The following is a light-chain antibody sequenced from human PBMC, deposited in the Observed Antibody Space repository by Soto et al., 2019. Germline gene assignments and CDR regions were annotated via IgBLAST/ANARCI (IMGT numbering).Light chain of an antibody. CDR3: GAWDDALSAGV. V-gene: IGLV1-51*01. J-gene: IGLJ2*01. Sequence: QAVVTQPPSMSAAPGQKVTISCSGRSSNIATSMVSWYQQLPGTAPRLLIYDNDMRPSGIPDRFSGSKSGTSATLGITGLQAGDEADYYCGAWDDALSAGVFGGGTKLTVL. CDR1: SSNIATSM. CDR2: DND.